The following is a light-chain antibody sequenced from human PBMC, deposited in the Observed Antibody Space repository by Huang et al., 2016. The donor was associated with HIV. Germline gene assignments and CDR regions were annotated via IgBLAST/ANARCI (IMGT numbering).Light chain of an antibody. CDR2: EAS. J-gene: IGKJ4*01. CDR1: QSVSSY. Sequence: EIVLTQSPATLSLSPGERATLSCRASQSVSSYLAWYQQKPGQAPRLLIYEASNRATDIPARFSGSGSGTDFTLTISSLEPEDFAVYYCQQRSNWPRGLTFGGGTKVEIK. V-gene: IGKV3-11*01. CDR3: QQRSNWPRGLT.